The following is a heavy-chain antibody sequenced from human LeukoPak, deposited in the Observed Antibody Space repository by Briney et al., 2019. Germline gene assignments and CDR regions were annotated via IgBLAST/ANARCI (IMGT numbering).Heavy chain of an antibody. Sequence: ASVKVSCKASGYTFTDYYMHWVRQAPGQGLEWMGWINPNSGGTNYAQKFQGRVTMTRDTSISTAYLALSRLRSDDTAVYYCAREGYYDSSGYYPKGMGAFDIWGQGTMVTVSS. CDR1: GYTFTDYY. J-gene: IGHJ3*02. CDR3: AREGYYDSSGYYPKGMGAFDI. V-gene: IGHV1-2*02. D-gene: IGHD3-22*01. CDR2: INPNSGGT.